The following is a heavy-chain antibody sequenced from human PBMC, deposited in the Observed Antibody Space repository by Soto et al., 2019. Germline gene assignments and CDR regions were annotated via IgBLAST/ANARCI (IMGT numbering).Heavy chain of an antibody. J-gene: IGHJ4*02. CDR2: INPYNGNT. CDR1: GYTFTSYA. Sequence: QVQLVQSGTEVKKPGASVKVSCKASGYTFTSYAISWVRQAPGQGLEWMGWINPYNGNTNYAQKLQGRVIMTTDTSTSTAYMELRSLRSDDTAVYYCARDTAMALPDAWGQGTLVTVSS. D-gene: IGHD5-18*01. CDR3: ARDTAMALPDA. V-gene: IGHV1-18*01.